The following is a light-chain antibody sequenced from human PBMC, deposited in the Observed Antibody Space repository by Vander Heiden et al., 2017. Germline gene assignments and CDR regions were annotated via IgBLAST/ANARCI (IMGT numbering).Light chain of an antibody. V-gene: IGKV4-1*01. CDR2: WAS. CDR1: QSVLYSSNNKNY. Sequence: DIVMTQSPDSLAVSLGERATINCKSSQSVLYSSNNKNYLAWYQQKPGQPPKLLIYWASTREYGVPDRFSGSGSGTDFTLTSSSLQAEDVAVYYCQQDYSTYTFGQGTKLEIK. J-gene: IGKJ2*01. CDR3: QQDYSTYT.